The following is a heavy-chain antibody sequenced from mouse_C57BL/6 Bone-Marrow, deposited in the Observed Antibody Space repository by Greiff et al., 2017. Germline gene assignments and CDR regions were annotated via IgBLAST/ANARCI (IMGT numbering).Heavy chain of an antibody. J-gene: IGHJ3*01. Sequence: VKLQQPGAELVRPGTSVKLSCKASGYTFTSYWMHWVKQRPGQGLEWIGVIDPSDSYTNYNQKFKGKATLTVDTSSSTAYMQLSSLTSEDSAVYYCARRADGNYGWFAYWGQGTLVTVSA. CDR3: ARRADGNYGWFAY. CDR1: GYTFTSYW. CDR2: IDPSDSYT. D-gene: IGHD2-1*01. V-gene: IGHV1-59*01.